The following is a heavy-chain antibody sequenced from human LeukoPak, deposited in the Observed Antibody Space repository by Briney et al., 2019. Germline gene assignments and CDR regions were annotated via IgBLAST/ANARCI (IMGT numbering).Heavy chain of an antibody. D-gene: IGHD3-10*01. Sequence: PGGSLRLSCVASGFTFSSYSMSWVRQAPGKGLEWISGIHWTGGIVAYAASVKGRFTISRDNAKNSLYLEMNSLKPGDTALYYCAKLMVGGLTKSPFDSWGQGTLVTVSS. CDR1: GFTFSSYS. V-gene: IGHV3-9*01. CDR3: AKLMVGGLTKSPFDS. J-gene: IGHJ4*02. CDR2: IHWTGGIV.